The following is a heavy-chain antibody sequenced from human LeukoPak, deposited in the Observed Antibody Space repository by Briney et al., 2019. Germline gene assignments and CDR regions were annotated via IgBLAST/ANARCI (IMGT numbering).Heavy chain of an antibody. CDR1: GFTVSSNY. CDR2: IYSGGST. V-gene: IGHV3-53*01. D-gene: IGHD3-10*01. CDR3: ARDQLVRGVKGDAFDI. Sequence: PGGSLRLSCAASGFTVSSNYMSWVRQAPGKGLEWVSVIYSGGSTYYADSVKGRFTISRDNSKNTLYLQMNSLRAEDTAVYYCARDQLVRGVKGDAFDIWGQGTMVTVSS. J-gene: IGHJ3*02.